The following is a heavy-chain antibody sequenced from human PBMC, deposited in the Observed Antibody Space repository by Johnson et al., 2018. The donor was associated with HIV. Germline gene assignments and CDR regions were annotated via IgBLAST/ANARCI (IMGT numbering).Heavy chain of an antibody. CDR3: AKAGTGEGAFDI. V-gene: IGHV3-72*01. CDR1: GFTFSDYY. D-gene: IGHD7-27*01. J-gene: IGHJ3*02. Sequence: VQLVESGGGLVQPGGSLRLSCVVSGFTFSDYYMDWVRQAPGKGLEWVGRTTDKLNSYTTKYAASVKGRFTISRDDSKKSLYLQINSLRAEDTAVYYCAKAGTGEGAFDIWGQGTMVTVSS. CDR2: TTDKLNSYTT.